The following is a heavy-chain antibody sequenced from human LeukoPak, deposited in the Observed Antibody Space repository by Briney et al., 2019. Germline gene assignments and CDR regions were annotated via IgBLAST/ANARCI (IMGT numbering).Heavy chain of an antibody. J-gene: IGHJ4*02. V-gene: IGHV3-11*03. D-gene: IGHD2-2*01. CDR3: VGPPCLRGGYCSTHS. CDR1: GFTFSAYS. CDR2: NSSGSEDT. Sequence: PGGSLRLSCAASGFTFSAYSMTWIRQAPGKGLEWVSYNSSGSEDTLYADSVKGRFTISRDNAKNSLYLQMNSLTAEDTAVYYCVGPPCLRGGYCSTHSWGQGTLVTVDS.